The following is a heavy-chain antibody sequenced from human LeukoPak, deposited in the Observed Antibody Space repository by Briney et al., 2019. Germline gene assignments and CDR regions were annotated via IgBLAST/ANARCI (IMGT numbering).Heavy chain of an antibody. V-gene: IGHV3-23*01. CDR2: ISGSGDNI. Sequence: GGSPRLSCAASGFTFSSYAMSWVRQAPGKGLEWVSAISGSGDNIYYADSVKGRFTISRDSSKKTLYLQMNILRAEDTAVYYCAKSDCSYISCYVLDYWGQGTQVTVSS. D-gene: IGHD2-2*01. J-gene: IGHJ4*02. CDR3: AKSDCSYISCYVLDY. CDR1: GFTFSSYA.